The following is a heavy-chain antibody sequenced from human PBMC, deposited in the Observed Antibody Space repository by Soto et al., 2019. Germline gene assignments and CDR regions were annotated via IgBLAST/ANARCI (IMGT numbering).Heavy chain of an antibody. J-gene: IGHJ4*02. CDR1: GFTFSSYA. CDR3: AKDRGRYFDD. V-gene: IGHV3-23*01. Sequence: EVQLLESGGGLVQPEGSLRLSCAASGFTFSSYAMSWVRQAPGKGLEWVSAMSGSGGSTYYADSVKGRFTMSRDNSKNTLYLQMNSLRAEDTAVYHCAKDRGRYFDDWGQGTLVTVSS. CDR2: MSGSGGST.